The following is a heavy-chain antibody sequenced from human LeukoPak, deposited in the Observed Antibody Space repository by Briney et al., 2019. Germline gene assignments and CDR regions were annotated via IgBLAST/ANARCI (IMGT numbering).Heavy chain of an antibody. CDR1: GGSISSGDYY. D-gene: IGHD2-15*01. J-gene: IGHJ4*02. CDR3: ARVCGGSCYDSLPFEY. Sequence: SQTLSLTCTVSGGSISSGDYYWSWIRQPPGRGLEWIVYIYYSGSTYYNPSLKSRVTISVDTSKNQFSLKLSSVTAADTAVYYCARVCGGSCYDSLPFEYWGQGTLVTVSS. CDR2: IYYSGST. V-gene: IGHV4-30-4*01.